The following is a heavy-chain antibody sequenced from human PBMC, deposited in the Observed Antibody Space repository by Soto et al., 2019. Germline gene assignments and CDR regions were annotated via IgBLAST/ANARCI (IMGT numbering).Heavy chain of an antibody. CDR3: ARAVCDPLYYLDY. D-gene: IGHD6-19*01. V-gene: IGHV4-59*08. CDR2: TDYSGNT. CDR1: SDSISSYY. Sequence: QVQLQESGPGLVRPSETLSLTCTVSSDSISSYYWIWIRQSPGKGLEWIGYTDYSGNTNYNPSLKSRGTISGDTSKNQFSLRLSSVTAADTAVYYCARAVCDPLYYLDYWGQGTLVTVSS. J-gene: IGHJ4*02.